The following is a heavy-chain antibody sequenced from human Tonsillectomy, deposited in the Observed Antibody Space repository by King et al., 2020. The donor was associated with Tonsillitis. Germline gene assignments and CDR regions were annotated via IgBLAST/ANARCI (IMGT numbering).Heavy chain of an antibody. D-gene: IGHD1-26*01. J-gene: IGHJ2*01. CDR1: GYTFTGYY. Sequence: QLVQSGAEVKKPGASVKVSCKASGYTFTGYYMHWVRQAPGQGLEWMGWINPNSGGTNSAQRFQSRVTMTMDTSINTAYLELSRLKSDDTAVYYCARDRTGSYSWYFDLWGRGALVTVSS. CDR2: INPNSGGT. CDR3: ARDRTGSYSWYFDL. V-gene: IGHV1-2*02.